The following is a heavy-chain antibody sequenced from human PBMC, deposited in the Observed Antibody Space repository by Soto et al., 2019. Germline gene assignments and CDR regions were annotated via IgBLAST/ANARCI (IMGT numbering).Heavy chain of an antibody. D-gene: IGHD1-26*01. J-gene: IGHJ5*01. CDR2: IYPGDSDT. CDR3: AKTWEASSLNWFDS. V-gene: IGHV5-51*01. CDR1: GYTFTTYW. Sequence: PGESLKISCKGSGYTFTTYWIGWVRQMPGRGLEWMGIIYPGDSDTRYGPSFRGQVTISVDKSINTAYLQWSSLKASDTAVYYCAKTWEASSLNWFDSWGQGTLVTVSS.